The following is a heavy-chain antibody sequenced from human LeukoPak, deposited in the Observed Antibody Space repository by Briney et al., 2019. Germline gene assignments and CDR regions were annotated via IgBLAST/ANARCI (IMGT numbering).Heavy chain of an antibody. CDR3: ARLEGSRWFDY. Sequence: SETLSLTCTVSGGSISSSSYYWGWIRQPPGKGLEWIGSIYYSGSTYYNPSLKSRVTISVDTSKNQFSLKLSSATAADTAVYYCARLEGSRWFDYWGQGTLVTVSS. J-gene: IGHJ4*02. D-gene: IGHD6-13*01. CDR2: IYYSGST. V-gene: IGHV4-39*01. CDR1: GGSISSSSYY.